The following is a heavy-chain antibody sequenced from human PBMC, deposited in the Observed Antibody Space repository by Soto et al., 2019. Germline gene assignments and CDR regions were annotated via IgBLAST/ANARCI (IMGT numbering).Heavy chain of an antibody. CDR3: ARDRIMTPATDSDF. CDR1: GYTFTGYY. V-gene: IGHV1-2*04. J-gene: IGHJ4*02. CDR2: INPNSGGT. D-gene: IGHD4-17*01. Sequence: ASVKVSCKASGYTFTGYYMHWVRQAPGQGLEWMGWINPNSGGTNYAQKFQGWVTMTRDTSISTAYMELSRLRSDDTAVYYCARDRIMTPATDSDFWGPGTLVTVVS.